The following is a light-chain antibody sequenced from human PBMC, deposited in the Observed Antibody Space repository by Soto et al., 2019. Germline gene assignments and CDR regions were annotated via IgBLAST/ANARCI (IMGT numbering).Light chain of an antibody. J-gene: IGLJ3*02. CDR2: EVS. CDR3: SSYTSSGTHWV. Sequence: QSALTQPASVSGSPGQSITISCTGSSSDIGTYNYLSWYQQHPGKAPKLIIYEVSDRPSGISDRFSGSKSGNTASLTISGPQAEDEADYYCSSYTSSGTHWVFGGGTKLTVL. V-gene: IGLV2-14*01. CDR1: SSDIGTYNY.